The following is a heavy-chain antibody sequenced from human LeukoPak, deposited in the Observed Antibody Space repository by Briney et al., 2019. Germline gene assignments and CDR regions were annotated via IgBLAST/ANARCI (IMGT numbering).Heavy chain of an antibody. D-gene: IGHD3-22*01. J-gene: IGHJ4*02. CDR2: IYTSGST. CDR3: ASYDSSGKGVDY. V-gene: IGHV4-4*07. CDR1: GGSISSYY. Sequence: SETLSLTCTVSGGSISSYYWSWIRQPAGKGLEWIGRIYTSGSTNYNPSLKSRVTMSVDTSKNQFSLKLSSVTAADTAVYYYASYDSSGKGVDYWGQGTLVTVSS.